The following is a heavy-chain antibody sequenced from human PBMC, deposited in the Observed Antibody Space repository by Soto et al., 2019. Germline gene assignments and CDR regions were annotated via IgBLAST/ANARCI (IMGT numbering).Heavy chain of an antibody. CDR2: ISYDGSNK. V-gene: IGHV3-30*03. CDR1: GFTFSSYG. D-gene: IGHD2-2*01. J-gene: IGHJ6*02. Sequence: QVQLVESGGGVVQPGRSLRLSCAASGFTFSSYGMHWVRQAPGKGLEWVAVISYDGSNKYYADSVKGRFTISRDNSKNTLYLQMNSLRAEDTAVYYCATDRSSTICCRPQDGYYGMDVWGQGTTVTVSS. CDR3: ATDRSSTICCRPQDGYYGMDV.